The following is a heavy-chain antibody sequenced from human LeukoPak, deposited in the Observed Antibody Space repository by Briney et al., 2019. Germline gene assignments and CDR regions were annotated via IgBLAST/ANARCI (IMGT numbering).Heavy chain of an antibody. V-gene: IGHV4-34*01. D-gene: IGHD6-19*01. CDR3: ARGGLQWLVPNWYFDC. CDR2: INHSGST. J-gene: IGHJ4*02. CDR1: GGSFSGYY. Sequence: SETLSLTCAVYGGSFSGYYWSWIRQPPGKGLEWIGEINHSGSTNYNPSLKSRVTISVDTSKNQFSLKLSSVTAADTAVYYCARGGLQWLVPNWYFDCWGQGTLVTVSS.